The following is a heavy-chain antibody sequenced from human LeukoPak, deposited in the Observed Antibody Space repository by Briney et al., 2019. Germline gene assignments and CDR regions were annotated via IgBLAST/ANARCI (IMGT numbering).Heavy chain of an antibody. D-gene: IGHD4-23*01. Sequence: GGSLRLSCAASRFIFSNYWMSWVRQAPGKGLVWVSRIASDGSSTTYADSVKGRFSISRDNAKNTLYLQMNSLRVEDTAVYYCARGRPHGNDYWGQGTLVTVSS. CDR1: RFIFSNYW. J-gene: IGHJ4*02. V-gene: IGHV3-74*01. CDR2: IASDGSST. CDR3: ARGRPHGNDY.